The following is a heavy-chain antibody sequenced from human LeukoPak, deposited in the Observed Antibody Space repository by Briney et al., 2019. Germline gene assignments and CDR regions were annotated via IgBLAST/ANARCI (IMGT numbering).Heavy chain of an antibody. D-gene: IGHD3-3*01. Sequence: GASVKVSYKASGYTFTSYDINWVRQATGQGLEWMGWMNPNSGNTGYAQKFQGRVTMTRNTSISTAYMELSSLRSEDTAVYYCASSIDFWSGYPEYLLYYYYYGMDVWGQGTTVTVSS. CDR2: MNPNSGNT. V-gene: IGHV1-8*01. CDR3: ASSIDFWSGYPEYLLYYYYYGMDV. J-gene: IGHJ6*02. CDR1: GYTFTSYD.